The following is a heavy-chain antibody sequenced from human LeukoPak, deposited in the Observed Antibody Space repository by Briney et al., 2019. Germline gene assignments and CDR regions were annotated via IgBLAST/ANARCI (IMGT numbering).Heavy chain of an antibody. Sequence: SETLSLTCSISGDSISTYYWSWIRQPPGKGLEWIGYIYYTGSTNYNPSLKSRVTISVDTSKNQFSLKLSSVTAADTAVYYCARDRPGGSSLDYWGQGTLVTVSS. CDR2: IYYTGST. V-gene: IGHV4-59*01. CDR1: GDSISTYY. CDR3: ARDRPGGSSLDY. D-gene: IGHD6-13*01. J-gene: IGHJ4*02.